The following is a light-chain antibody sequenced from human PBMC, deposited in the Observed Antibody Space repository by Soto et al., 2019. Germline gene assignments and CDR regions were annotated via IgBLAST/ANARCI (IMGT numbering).Light chain of an antibody. CDR3: LQYADPVWT. CDR1: QAVDGSY. Sequence: EIVLTQSPGALSLSPGERATLSCRASQAVDGSYLAWYQQKPGQAPRLLIFGASSRATGIPDRFGGSGSGTDLTLTISRLEPEDFAVYYCLQYADPVWTFGQGTKV. V-gene: IGKV3-20*01. J-gene: IGKJ1*01. CDR2: GAS.